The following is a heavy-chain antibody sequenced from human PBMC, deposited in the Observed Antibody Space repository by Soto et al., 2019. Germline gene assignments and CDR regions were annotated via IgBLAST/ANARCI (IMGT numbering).Heavy chain of an antibody. V-gene: IGHV3-30*04. Sequence: PGGSLTLSCAAAGFTFSRYAMHWVRQAPGKGLEWVAVISYDGSNQNYADSVKGRFTISRDNFKNTVYLQMNSLRAEDTAVYYCARWNLVGPTIDAFDLWGQGTMVTVSS. CDR2: ISYDGSNQ. D-gene: IGHD1-26*01. J-gene: IGHJ3*01. CDR1: GFTFSRYA. CDR3: ARWNLVGPTIDAFDL.